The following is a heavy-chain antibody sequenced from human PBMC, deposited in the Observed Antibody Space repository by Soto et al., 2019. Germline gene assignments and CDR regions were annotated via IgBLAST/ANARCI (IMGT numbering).Heavy chain of an antibody. J-gene: IGHJ6*02. CDR2: ISYDGSNK. CDR1: GFTISSYG. CDR3: AKESIAVTGYYYYGMDV. Sequence: GGSLSLSCAASGFTISSYGMHWVRQAPGKGLEWVAVISYDGSNKYYADSVKGRFTISRDNSKNTLYLQLNSLRTEDTAVYYCAKESIAVTGYYYYGMDVWGQGTMVTVSS. D-gene: IGHD6-13*01. V-gene: IGHV3-30*18.